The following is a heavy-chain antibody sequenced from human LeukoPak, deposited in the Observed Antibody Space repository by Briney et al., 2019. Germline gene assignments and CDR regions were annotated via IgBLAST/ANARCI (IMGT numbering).Heavy chain of an antibody. J-gene: IGHJ4*02. CDR3: ARAPTQIQLWFYFDY. CDR1: GGTFSSYA. D-gene: IGHD5-18*01. V-gene: IGHV1-69*13. CDR2: IIPIFGTA. Sequence: ASVKVSCKASGGTFSSYAISWVRQAPGQGLEWMGGIIPIFGTANYAQKFQGRVTITADESTSTAYMELSSLRSEDTAVYYCARAPTQIQLWFYFDYWGQGTLVTVSS.